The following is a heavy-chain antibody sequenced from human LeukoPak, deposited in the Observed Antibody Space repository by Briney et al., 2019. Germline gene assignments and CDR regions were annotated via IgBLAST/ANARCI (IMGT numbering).Heavy chain of an antibody. Sequence: SETLSLTCTVSGGSISSYYWSWIRQPPWKGLEWIGYIYYSGSTNYNPSLKSRVTISVDTSKNQFSLKLSSVTAADTAVYYCARLRCSGGSCYSIYYYYGMDVWGQGTTVTVSS. CDR2: IYYSGST. CDR1: GGSISSYY. J-gene: IGHJ6*02. D-gene: IGHD2-15*01. CDR3: ARLRCSGGSCYSIYYYYGMDV. V-gene: IGHV4-59*08.